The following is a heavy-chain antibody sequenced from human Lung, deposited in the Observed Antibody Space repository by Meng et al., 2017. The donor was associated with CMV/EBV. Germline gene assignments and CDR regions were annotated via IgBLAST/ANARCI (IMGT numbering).Heavy chain of an antibody. CDR2: INHSGST. V-gene: IGHV4-34*01. CDR3: ARVMVNYDYVWGSYRYTHYLDY. J-gene: IGHJ4*02. CDR1: YY. Sequence: YYWSWIRQPPGKGLEWIGEINHSGSTNYNPSLKSRVTISVDTSKNQFSLKLSSVTAADTAVYYCARVMVNYDYVWGSYRYTHYLDYWGQGTLVTVSS. D-gene: IGHD3-16*02.